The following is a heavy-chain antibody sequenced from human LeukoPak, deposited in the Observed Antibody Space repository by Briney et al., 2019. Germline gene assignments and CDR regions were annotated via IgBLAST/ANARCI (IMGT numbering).Heavy chain of an antibody. CDR3: ATETTSDFDYFDY. Sequence: PSETLSLTCAVYGGSFSGYYWSWIRQPPGKGLEWIGEINHSGSTNYNPSLKSRVTISVDTSKNQFSLKLSSVTAADTVVYYCATETTSDFDYFDYWGQGTLVTVSS. CDR2: INHSGST. V-gene: IGHV4-34*01. D-gene: IGHD3/OR15-3a*01. J-gene: IGHJ4*02. CDR1: GGSFSGYY.